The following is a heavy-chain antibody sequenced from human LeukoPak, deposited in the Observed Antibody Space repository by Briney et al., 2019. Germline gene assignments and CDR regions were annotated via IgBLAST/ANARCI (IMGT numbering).Heavy chain of an antibody. CDR1: GYTFTSYD. D-gene: IGHD3-3*01. CDR2: MNPNSGNT. V-gene: IGHV1-8*01. CDR3: ARLYYDFWSGYYRFDP. Sequence: ASVKVSCKASGYTFTSYDINWVRQATGQGLEWKGWMNPNSGNTGYAQKFQGRVTMTRNTSISTAYMELSSLRSEDTAVYYCARLYYDFWSGYYRFDPWGQGTLVTVSS. J-gene: IGHJ5*02.